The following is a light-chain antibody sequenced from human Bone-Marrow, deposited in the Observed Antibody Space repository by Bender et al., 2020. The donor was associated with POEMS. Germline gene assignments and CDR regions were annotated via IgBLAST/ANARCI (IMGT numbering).Light chain of an antibody. CDR3: QVWDSDTQHWV. Sequence: SYVLTQSPSVSVAPGKTARITCEGNNIGSKSVHWYQQKPGQAPVLVVYDDSDRPSGIPERFSGSSSGNAATLTINRVEVGDEADYHCQVWDSDTQHWVFGGGTKLTVL. CDR2: DDS. V-gene: IGLV3-21*03. CDR1: NIGSKS. J-gene: IGLJ3*02.